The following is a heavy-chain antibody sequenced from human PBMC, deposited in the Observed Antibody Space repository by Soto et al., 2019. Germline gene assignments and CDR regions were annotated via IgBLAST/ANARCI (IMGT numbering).Heavy chain of an antibody. V-gene: IGHV3-66*01. CDR3: AKDQDSYGLDY. J-gene: IGHJ4*02. D-gene: IGHD5-18*01. Sequence: PGGSLRLSCAASGFTVSSNYMSWVRQAPGKGLEWVSVIYSGGSTYYADSVKGRFTISRDNSKNTLYLEMNSLRAEDTAVYYSAKDQDSYGLDYWGQGTLVTVSS. CDR1: GFTVSSNY. CDR2: IYSGGST.